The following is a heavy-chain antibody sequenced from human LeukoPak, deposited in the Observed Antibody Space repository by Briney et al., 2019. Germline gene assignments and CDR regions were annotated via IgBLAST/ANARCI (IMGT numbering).Heavy chain of an antibody. J-gene: IGHJ5*02. CDR2: IYYSGST. CDR3: ARVARTHGNWFDP. CDR1: GDSISSSSSY. Sequence: PSETLSLTCTVSGDSISSSSSYWGWIRQPPGEGLEWIGSIYYSGSTYYNTSLKSRVTISVDTSKNQFSLKLSSVTAADTAVYYCARVARTHGNWFDPWGQGTLVTVSS. D-gene: IGHD2-8*01. V-gene: IGHV4-39*07.